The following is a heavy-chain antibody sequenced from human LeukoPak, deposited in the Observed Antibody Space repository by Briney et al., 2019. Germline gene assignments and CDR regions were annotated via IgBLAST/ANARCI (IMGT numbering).Heavy chain of an antibody. CDR3: ARYIAAAGTGIDY. CDR2: IYPGDSDT. J-gene: IGHJ4*02. V-gene: IGHV5-51*01. Sequence: GESLEISCQGSGSRFTSYWIGWVRPLPGKGLEWMGIIYPGDSDTSYSPSFQGQVTISADKSISTAYLQWSSLKASDTAMYYCARYIAAAGTGIDYWGQGTLVTVSS. D-gene: IGHD6-13*01. CDR1: GSRFTSYW.